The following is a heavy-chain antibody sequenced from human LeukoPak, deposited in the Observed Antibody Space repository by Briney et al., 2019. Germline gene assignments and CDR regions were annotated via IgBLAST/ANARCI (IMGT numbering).Heavy chain of an antibody. CDR3: ARRSDSGSYYLPH. CDR2: MNPNSGNT. J-gene: IGHJ4*02. Sequence: ASVKVSCKASGYTFTSYDINWVRQAAGQGLEWMGWMNPNSGNTGYAQTFQGRVTMTRNTSISTAYMELGSLTSEDTAVYYCARRSDSGSYYLPHWGQGTLVTVSS. D-gene: IGHD3-10*01. CDR1: GYTFTSYD. V-gene: IGHV1-8*01.